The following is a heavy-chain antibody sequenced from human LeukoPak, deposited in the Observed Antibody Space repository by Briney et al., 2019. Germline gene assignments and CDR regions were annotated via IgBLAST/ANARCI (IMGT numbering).Heavy chain of an antibody. Sequence: SETLSLTCTVSGGSISSGDYYWSWIRRPPGKGLEWIAYMYYSGSTYYNPSLKSRVTMSADTSKNQLSLRPSSVTAADTAVYYCARPYYYDSRIDPWGQGILVTVSS. V-gene: IGHV4-30-4*01. CDR3: ARPYYYDSRIDP. CDR2: MYYSGST. J-gene: IGHJ5*02. D-gene: IGHD3-22*01. CDR1: GGSISSGDYY.